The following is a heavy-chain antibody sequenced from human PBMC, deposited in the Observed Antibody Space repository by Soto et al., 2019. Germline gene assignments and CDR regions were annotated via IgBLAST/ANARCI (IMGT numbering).Heavy chain of an antibody. Sequence: WASVKVSCKASGYTFTSYYMHWVRQAPGQGLEWMGIIKPSGGSTSYAQKNQGRVTMTRDTSTSTVYMELSSLRSEDTAVYYFARVFGSSGLEPRGSYYGMDVWGQGTTVTVSS. J-gene: IGHJ6*02. CDR2: IKPSGGST. D-gene: IGHD3-3*01. CDR3: ARVFGSSGLEPRGSYYGMDV. V-gene: IGHV1-46*01. CDR1: GYTFTSYY.